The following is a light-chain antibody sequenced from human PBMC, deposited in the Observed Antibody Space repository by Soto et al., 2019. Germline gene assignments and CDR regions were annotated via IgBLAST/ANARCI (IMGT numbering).Light chain of an antibody. CDR3: CSYTSSSTLV. Sequence: QSALTQPASVSGSPGQSITISCTGTSSDFGSYSLVSWYQQHPDEAPKLMIFEDSKRPSGLSDRFSASKSGNTASLTISGLQAEDEADYYCCSYTSSSTLVFGGGTKLTVL. CDR1: SSDFGSYSL. CDR2: EDS. V-gene: IGLV2-14*02. J-gene: IGLJ3*02.